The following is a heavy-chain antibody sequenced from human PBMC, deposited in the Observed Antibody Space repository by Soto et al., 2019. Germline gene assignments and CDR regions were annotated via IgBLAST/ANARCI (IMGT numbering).Heavy chain of an antibody. V-gene: IGHV3-9*01. CDR2: ISWNSGKT. CDR1: GFTFDDYA. D-gene: IGHD6-6*01. J-gene: IGHJ6*02. CDR3: AKGDSGSPSYGMDV. Sequence: EVQLVESGGGLVQPGRSLRLSCAASGFTFDDYAMHWVRQVPGKGLEWVSGISWNSGKTHYADSVKGRFTISRDNAKKSLHLQMNSLRTEDTAMYYCAKGDSGSPSYGMDVWGQGSTVTVSS.